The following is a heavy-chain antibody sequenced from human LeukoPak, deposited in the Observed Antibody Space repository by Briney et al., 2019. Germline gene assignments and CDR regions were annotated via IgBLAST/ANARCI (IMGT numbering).Heavy chain of an antibody. CDR3: AREGALHSSGYYFELDSYDY. CDR1: GYTFTSYG. D-gene: IGHD3-22*01. V-gene: IGHV1-18*01. J-gene: IGHJ4*02. CDR2: ISAYNGNT. Sequence: ASVKVSCKASGYTFTSYGISWVRQAPGQGLEWMGWISAYNGNTNYAQKLQGRVTMTTDTSTSTAYMELRSLRSDDTAGYYCAREGALHSSGYYFELDSYDYWVQGTLVTVSS.